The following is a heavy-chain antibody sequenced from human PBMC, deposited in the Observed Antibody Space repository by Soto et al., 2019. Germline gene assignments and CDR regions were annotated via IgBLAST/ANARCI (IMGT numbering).Heavy chain of an antibody. J-gene: IGHJ6*02. Sequence: QVQLVQSGAEVKKPGASVKVSCKASGYTFTGYYMHWVRQAPGQGLEWMGWINPNSGGTNYAQKFQGWVTMTRDTSINTAYMELSRLRSDDTAVYYCARDFGIAAAGTTYYYYGMDVWGQGTTVTVSS. D-gene: IGHD6-13*01. CDR1: GYTFTGYY. CDR2: INPNSGGT. CDR3: ARDFGIAAAGTTYYYYGMDV. V-gene: IGHV1-2*04.